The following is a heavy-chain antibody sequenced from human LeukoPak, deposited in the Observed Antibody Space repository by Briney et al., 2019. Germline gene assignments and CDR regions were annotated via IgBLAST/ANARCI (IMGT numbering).Heavy chain of an antibody. CDR2: IYSGGST. D-gene: IGHD3-22*01. J-gene: IGHJ4*02. Sequence: PGGSLRLSCAASGFTFSSYGMHWVRQAPGKGLEWVSVIYSGGSTYYADSVKGRFTISRDNSKNTLYLQMNSLRAEDTAVYYCARQYYYDSSGPIDYWGQGTLVTVSS. V-gene: IGHV3-66*04. CDR3: ARQYYYDSSGPIDY. CDR1: GFTFSSYG.